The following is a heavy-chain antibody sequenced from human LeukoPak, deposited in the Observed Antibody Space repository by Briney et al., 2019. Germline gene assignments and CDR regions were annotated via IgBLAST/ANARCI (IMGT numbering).Heavy chain of an antibody. V-gene: IGHV4-39*07. CDR3: ARIWIQLYFDY. D-gene: IGHD5-18*01. CDR2: IYYSGST. CDR1: GGSLSSSSYY. J-gene: IGHJ4*02. Sequence: SETLSLTCTVSGGSLSSSSYYWGWIRQPPGKGLEWIGSIYYSGSTYYNPSLKSRVTISVDTSKNQFSLKLSSVTAADTAVYYCARIWIQLYFDYWGQGTLVTVSS.